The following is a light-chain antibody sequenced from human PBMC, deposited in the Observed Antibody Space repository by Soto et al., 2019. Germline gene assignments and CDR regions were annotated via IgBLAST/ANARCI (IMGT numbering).Light chain of an antibody. CDR1: QSISSS. CDR3: QQYNQYPYT. V-gene: IGKV1-5*03. Sequence: IQLTQSPSTLFASVGERVTIACRASQSISSSLAWYQQKPGKAPNLLIYKASSLQTGVPSRFSGSGSGTEFTLTISSLQPDDFATYYCQQYNQYPYTFGQGTKLEIK. CDR2: KAS. J-gene: IGKJ2*01.